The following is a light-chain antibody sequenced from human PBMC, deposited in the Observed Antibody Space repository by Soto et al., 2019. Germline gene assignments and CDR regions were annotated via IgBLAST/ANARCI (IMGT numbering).Light chain of an antibody. J-gene: IGLJ2*01. Sequence: QSVLTQPASVSGSPGQSITISCTGTRSDVGGYNFVSWYQHHPGKAPKLIIYDVTDRPSGVSNRFSASKSGNTASLTISGLQAEDEADYYCTSYTSSGSLVVFGGGTKLTVL. CDR2: DVT. V-gene: IGLV2-14*01. CDR3: TSYTSSGSLVV. CDR1: RSDVGGYNF.